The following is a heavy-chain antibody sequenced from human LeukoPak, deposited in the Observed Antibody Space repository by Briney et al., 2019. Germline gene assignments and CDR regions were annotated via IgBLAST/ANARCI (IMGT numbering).Heavy chain of an antibody. D-gene: IGHD6-19*01. J-gene: IGHJ4*02. CDR2: IYWDGDK. CDR3: AHSRGSGWLIFDN. V-gene: IGHV2-5*02. Sequence: SGPTLVKPTQTLTLTCTFSGFSLTTGKMGVGWVRQPPINALEWLAYIYWDGDKCDRPSLKSRITITKDTSKNQVVLTMTNMDPVDTAAYYCAHSRGSGWLIFDNWGQGILVTVSS. CDR1: GFSLTTGKMG.